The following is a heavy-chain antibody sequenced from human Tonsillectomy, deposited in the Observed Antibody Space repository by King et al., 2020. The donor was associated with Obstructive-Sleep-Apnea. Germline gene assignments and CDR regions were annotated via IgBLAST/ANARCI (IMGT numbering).Heavy chain of an antibody. V-gene: IGHV3-33*01. CDR2: IWYDGSNT. Sequence: VQLVESGGGVVQPGRSLRLSCAASGFTFTSYGMHWVRQAPGKGLAWVAVIWYDGSNTYYADSVKGRFTISRDNSKNTLYLQMNSLRAEDTAVYYCASDRGEMATLDYWGQGTLVTVSS. CDR1: GFTFTSYG. CDR3: ASDRGEMATLDY. J-gene: IGHJ4*02. D-gene: IGHD5-24*01.